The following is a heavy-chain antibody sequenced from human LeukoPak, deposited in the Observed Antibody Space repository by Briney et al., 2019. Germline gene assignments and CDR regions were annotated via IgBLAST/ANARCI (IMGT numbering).Heavy chain of an antibody. CDR3: VRVYKTYYYDSSGLSY. J-gene: IGHJ4*02. V-gene: IGHV1-2*02. CDR1: GYTFTGYY. CDR2: INPNSGGT. D-gene: IGHD3-22*01. Sequence: ASVKVSCKASGYTFTGYYMHWVRQAPGQGLEWMGWINPNSGGTNYAQKFQGRVTMTRDTSISTAYMELSRLRSDDTAVYYCVRVYKTYYYDSSGLSYWGQGTLVTVSS.